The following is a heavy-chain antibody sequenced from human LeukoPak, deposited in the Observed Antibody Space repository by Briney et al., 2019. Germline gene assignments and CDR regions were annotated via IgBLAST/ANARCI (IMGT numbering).Heavy chain of an antibody. D-gene: IGHD4-17*01. CDR3: ARGDGDYGARWFDP. CDR2: INHSGST. Sequence: SETLSLTCAVYGGSLSGYYWSWIRQPPGKGLEWIGEINHSGSTNYNPSLKSRVTISVDTSKNQFSLKLSSVTAADTAVYYCARGDGDYGARWFDPWGQGTLVTVSS. J-gene: IGHJ5*02. CDR1: GGSLSGYY. V-gene: IGHV4-34*01.